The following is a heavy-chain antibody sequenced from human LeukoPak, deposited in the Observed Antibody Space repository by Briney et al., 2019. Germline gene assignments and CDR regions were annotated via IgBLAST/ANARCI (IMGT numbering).Heavy chain of an antibody. CDR2: ISYDGSNK. CDR1: GFTFSSYA. V-gene: IGHV3-30*04. CDR3: ARDLKQWLSPPYYFDY. D-gene: IGHD6-19*01. Sequence: GGSLRLSCAASGFTFSSYAMHWVRQAPGKGLEWVAVISYDGSNKYYADSVKGRFTISRDNSKNTLYLQMNSLRAEDTAVYYCARDLKQWLSPPYYFDYWGQGTLVTVSS. J-gene: IGHJ4*02.